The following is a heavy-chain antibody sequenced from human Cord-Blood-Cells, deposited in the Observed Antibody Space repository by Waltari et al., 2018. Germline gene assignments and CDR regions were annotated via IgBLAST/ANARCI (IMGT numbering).Heavy chain of an antibody. D-gene: IGHD6-19*01. CDR1: GGSISSSSYY. CDR3: ARQDFIAVAGTFDY. V-gene: IGHV4-39*01. Sequence: QLQLQESGPGLVKPSETLSLTCTVSGGSISSSSYYSAWIRQPPGKGLEWIGSIDYSGSNYYNPSLKSRVTISVDTSKNQFSLKLSSVTAADTAVYYCARQDFIAVAGTFDYWGQGTLVTVSS. CDR2: IDYSGSN. J-gene: IGHJ4*02.